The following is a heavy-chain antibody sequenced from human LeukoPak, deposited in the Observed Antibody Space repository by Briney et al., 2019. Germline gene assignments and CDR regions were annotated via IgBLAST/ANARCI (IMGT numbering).Heavy chain of an antibody. CDR1: VFTFSSYT. D-gene: IGHD2-2*01. CDR3: ARDKVGSTVVVPAFDY. V-gene: IGHV3-21*01. J-gene: IGHJ4*02. Sequence: GGSLRLSCAASVFTFSSYTMNWVRQAPGKGLEWVSFISGSSSYIHYADSVKGRFTISRGNAKNSLYLQMSSLRAEDTAVYYCARDKVGSTVVVPAFDYWGQGTLVTVSS. CDR2: ISGSSSYI.